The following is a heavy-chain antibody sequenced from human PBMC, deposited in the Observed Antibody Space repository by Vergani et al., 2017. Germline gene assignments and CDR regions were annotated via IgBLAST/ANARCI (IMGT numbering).Heavy chain of an antibody. V-gene: IGHV4-59*01. CDR2: IYYSGST. CDR1: GGSISSYY. D-gene: IGHD1-26*01. J-gene: IGHJ6*02. CDR3: ARAYSGSYSADYYYYYCMDV. Sequence: QVQLQESGPGLVKSSETLSLTCTVSGGSISSYYWSWIRQPPGKGLEWIGYIYYSGSTNYNPSLKSRVTISVDTSKNQFSLKLSSVTAADTAVYYCARAYSGSYSADYYYYYCMDVWGQGTTVTVSS.